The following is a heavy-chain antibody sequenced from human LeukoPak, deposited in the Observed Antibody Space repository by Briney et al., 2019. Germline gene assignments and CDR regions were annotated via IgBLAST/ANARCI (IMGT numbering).Heavy chain of an antibody. CDR2: ISGSGGST. J-gene: IGHJ5*02. Sequence: GGSLRLSCAASGFTVSSNYMSWVRQAPGKGLEWVSAISGSGGSTYYADSVKGRFTISRDNSKNTLYLQMNSLRAEDTAVYYCAKDPGYCSGGSCYWFDPWGQGNLVTVSS. V-gene: IGHV3-23*01. CDR1: GFTVSSNY. CDR3: AKDPGYCSGGSCYWFDP. D-gene: IGHD2-15*01.